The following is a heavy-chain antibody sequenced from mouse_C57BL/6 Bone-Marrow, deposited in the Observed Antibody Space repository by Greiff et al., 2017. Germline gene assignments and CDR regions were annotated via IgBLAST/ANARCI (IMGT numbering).Heavy chain of an antibody. V-gene: IGHV5-17*01. Sequence: EVKLVESGGGLVKPGGSLKLSCAASGFTFSDYGMHWVRQAPEKGLEWVAYISSGSSTIYYADTVKGRVTISRDKAKNTLFLQMTSLRSEDTAIYYCARWGSNEFAYWGQGTLVTVSA. J-gene: IGHJ3*01. CDR3: ARWGSNEFAY. D-gene: IGHD2-5*01. CDR1: GFTFSDYG. CDR2: ISSGSSTI.